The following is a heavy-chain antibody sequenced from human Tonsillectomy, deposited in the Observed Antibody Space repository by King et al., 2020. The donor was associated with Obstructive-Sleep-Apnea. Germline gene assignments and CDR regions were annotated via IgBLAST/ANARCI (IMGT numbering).Heavy chain of an antibody. D-gene: IGHD5-12*01. V-gene: IGHV3-23*04. Sequence: VQLVESGGGLVQPGGSLRLSCAASGFTFSSYAMSWVRQAPGKGLEWVSAISGSGGSTYYADSVKGRFTISRDNSKNTLYLQMNSWRAEDTAVYYCAKDRNSGYDQAPDAFDIWGQGTMVTVSS. J-gene: IGHJ3*02. CDR3: AKDRNSGYDQAPDAFDI. CDR1: GFTFSSYA. CDR2: ISGSGGST.